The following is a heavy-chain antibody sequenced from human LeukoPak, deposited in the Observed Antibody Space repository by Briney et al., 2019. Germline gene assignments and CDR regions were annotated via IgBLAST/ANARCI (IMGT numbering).Heavy chain of an antibody. D-gene: IGHD1-26*01. V-gene: IGHV3-23*01. Sequence: GGSLTLACAASGFTFSSYAMSWVRQAPGKELEWVSAISGSGGSTYYADSVKGRFTISRDNSKNTLYLQMNSLRAEDTAVYYCAKDANSGSYYGLFDYWGQGTLVTVSS. CDR1: GFTFSSYA. CDR2: ISGSGGST. CDR3: AKDANSGSYYGLFDY. J-gene: IGHJ4*02.